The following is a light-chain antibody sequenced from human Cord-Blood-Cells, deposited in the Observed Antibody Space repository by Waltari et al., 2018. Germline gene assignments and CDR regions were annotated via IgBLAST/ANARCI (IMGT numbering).Light chain of an antibody. CDR1: SSDVGGYNY. CDR2: EVS. V-gene: IGLV2-8*01. CDR3: SSYAGSNNSV. Sequence: QSALTQPPSASGSPGQSVTISCNGTSSDVGGYNYVSWYQQHPGKAPKLMIYEVSKRPSGVPDRFSGSKSGNTASLTVSGLQAEDEADYYCSSYAGSNNSVFGGGTKLTVL. J-gene: IGLJ3*02.